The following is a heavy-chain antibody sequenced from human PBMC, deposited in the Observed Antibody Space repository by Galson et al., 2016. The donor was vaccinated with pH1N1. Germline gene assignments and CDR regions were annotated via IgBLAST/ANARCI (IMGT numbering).Heavy chain of an antibody. D-gene: IGHD3-22*01. CDR3: AREDYYDTDLSDWYFDL. J-gene: IGHJ2*01. CDR1: GGTFGSYG. V-gene: IGHV1-69*13. CDR2: IIPIFNTT. Sequence: SVKVSCKASGGTFGSYGINWARQAPGQGLEWMGGIIPIFNTTKYAQNFQGRVTITADESTTTAYMELTSLRSDDTAMYFCAREDYYDTDLSDWYFDLWGRGTLLTVSS.